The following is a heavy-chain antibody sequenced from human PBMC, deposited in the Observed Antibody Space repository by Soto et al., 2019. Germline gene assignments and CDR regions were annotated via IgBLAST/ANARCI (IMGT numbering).Heavy chain of an antibody. CDR3: FNGRYGSFDY. Sequence: QLQLQESGPGLVKPWETLSLTCTVSGASVSSSTYYWGWVRQPPGKGLEWIGSVYRTGGTYYSPSLKSQVAISVDPSKKHLSLNLESVTAADTAVYFCFNGRYGSFDYWGQGTLVTVSS. CDR2: VYRTGGT. CDR1: GASVSSSTYY. J-gene: IGHJ4*02. V-gene: IGHV4-39*02. D-gene: IGHD3-10*01.